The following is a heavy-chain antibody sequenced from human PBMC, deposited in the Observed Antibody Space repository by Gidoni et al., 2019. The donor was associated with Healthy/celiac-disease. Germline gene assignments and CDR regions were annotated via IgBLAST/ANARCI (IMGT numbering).Heavy chain of an antibody. CDR3: TTDQGSGSYIRPHDY. CDR1: SVSNAW. D-gene: IGHD1-26*01. J-gene: IGHJ4*02. V-gene: IGHV3-15*07. CDR2: IKSKTDGGTT. Sequence: SVSNAWMNWVRQAPGKGLEWVGRIKSKTDGGTTDYAAPVKGRFTISRDDSKNTLYLQMNSLKTEDTAVYYCTTDQGSGSYIRPHDYWGQGTLVTVSS.